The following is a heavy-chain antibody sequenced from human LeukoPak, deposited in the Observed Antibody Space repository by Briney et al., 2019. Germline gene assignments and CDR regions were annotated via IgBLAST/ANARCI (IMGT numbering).Heavy chain of an antibody. V-gene: IGHV3-21*01. J-gene: IGHJ5*02. D-gene: IGHD2-15*01. CDR3: ARDCVVAATGGWFDP. CDR1: GFIFDNYG. CDR2: ISSSSSYI. Sequence: GGSLRLSCAASGFIFDNYGMTWVRQAPGKGLEWVSSISSSSSYIYYADSVKGRFTISRDNAKNSLYLQMNSLRAEDTAVYYCARDCVVAATGGWFDPWGQGTLVTVSS.